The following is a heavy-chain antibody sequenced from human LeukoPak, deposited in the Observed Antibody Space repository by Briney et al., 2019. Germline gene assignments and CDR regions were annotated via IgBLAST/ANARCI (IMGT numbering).Heavy chain of an antibody. V-gene: IGHV4-59*08. CDR2: IYYSGST. Sequence: SETLSLTCIVSGGSISSYYWSWIRQPPGKGLEWIGYIYYSGSTNYNSSLKSRVTISLDTSKNQFSLKLSCVTAADTAVYYCARGDYYDSSGYYLYWGQGTLVTVSS. J-gene: IGHJ4*02. CDR3: ARGDYYDSSGYYLY. D-gene: IGHD3-22*01. CDR1: GGSISSYY.